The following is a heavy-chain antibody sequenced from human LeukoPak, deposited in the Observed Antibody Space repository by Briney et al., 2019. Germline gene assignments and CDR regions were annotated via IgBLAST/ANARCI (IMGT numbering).Heavy chain of an antibody. Sequence: GASVKVSCKASGYTFTSYDINWVRQATGQGLEWMGWMNPNSGNTGYAQKFQGRVTMTRNTSISTAYMELSSLRSEDTAVYYCARGGFPYYYDSSGYPNWGQGTLVTVSS. D-gene: IGHD3-22*01. V-gene: IGHV1-8*01. J-gene: IGHJ4*02. CDR1: GYTFTSYD. CDR2: MNPNSGNT. CDR3: ARGGFPYYYDSSGYPN.